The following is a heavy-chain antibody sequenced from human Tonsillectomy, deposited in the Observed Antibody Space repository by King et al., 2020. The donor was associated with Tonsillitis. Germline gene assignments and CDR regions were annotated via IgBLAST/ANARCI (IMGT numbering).Heavy chain of an antibody. D-gene: IGHD3-22*01. Sequence: VTLKESGPALVKPPQTLTLTCTFSGFSLSTSGMCVSWIRQPPGKALEWLALIDWDDDKYYSTSLKTRLTISKDTSKNQVVLTMTNMDPVDTATYYCARTHTYYYDSSGYRGAFYFDYWGQGTLVTVSS. CDR1: GFSLSTSGMC. CDR3: ARTHTYYYDSSGYRGAFYFDY. V-gene: IGHV2-70*01. J-gene: IGHJ4*02. CDR2: IDWDDDK.